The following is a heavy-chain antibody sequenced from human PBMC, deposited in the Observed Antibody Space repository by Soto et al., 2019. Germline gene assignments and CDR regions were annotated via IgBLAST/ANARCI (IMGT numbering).Heavy chain of an antibody. Sequence: GSLRLSCAASGFTFSSYAMSWVRQAPGKGLEWVSAISGSGGSTYYADSVKGRFTISRDNSKNTLYLQMNSLRAEDTAVYYCANCDSSGYYHTGEYYYYYGMDVWGQGATVTVS. CDR1: GFTFSSYA. CDR3: ANCDSSGYYHTGEYYYYYGMDV. V-gene: IGHV3-23*01. J-gene: IGHJ6*02. D-gene: IGHD3-22*01. CDR2: ISGSGGST.